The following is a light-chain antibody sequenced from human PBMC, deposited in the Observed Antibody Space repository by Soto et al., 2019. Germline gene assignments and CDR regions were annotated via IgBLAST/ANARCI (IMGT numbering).Light chain of an antibody. Sequence: HSVLTQPASVFWSPGQAVTLSLPGTSSVVGGYNYVSWYQQYPGKAPKLMISDVSNRPSGVSYRFSGSKSGNTASLTISGLQAEDEADYYCSSYTSSSTYVFGTGTKVTVL. CDR2: DVS. J-gene: IGLJ1*01. V-gene: IGLV2-14*03. CDR1: SSVVGGYNY. CDR3: SSYTSSSTYV.